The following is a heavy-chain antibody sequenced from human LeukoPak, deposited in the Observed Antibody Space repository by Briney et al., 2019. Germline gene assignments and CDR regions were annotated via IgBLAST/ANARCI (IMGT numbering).Heavy chain of an antibody. J-gene: IGHJ4*02. CDR1: GFTFSTHG. Sequence: GGSLRLSCVGSGFTFSTHGMNWVRQAPGKGLEWVSGIGGSGIGHSTHYADSVKGRFTISRDNSKNMVYLQMDSLRAEDTALYYCARFGAAAGLFDYWGQGTLVTVSS. CDR2: IGGSGIGHST. CDR3: ARFGAAAGLFDY. D-gene: IGHD6-13*01. V-gene: IGHV3-23*01.